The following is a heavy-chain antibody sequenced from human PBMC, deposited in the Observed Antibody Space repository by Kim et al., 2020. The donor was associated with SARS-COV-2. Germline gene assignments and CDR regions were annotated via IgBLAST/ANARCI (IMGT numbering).Heavy chain of an antibody. CDR2: INHSGST. CDR1: GGSFSGYY. CDR3: ARVRSSRFIIFYYHGMDV. D-gene: IGHD6-13*01. J-gene: IGHJ6*02. Sequence: SETLSLTCAVYGGSFSGYYWSWIRQPPGKGLEWIGEINHSGSTNYNPSLKSRVTISVDTSKNQFSLKLSSVTAADTAVYYCARVRSSRFIIFYYHGMDVWGQGTTVTVSS. V-gene: IGHV4-34*01.